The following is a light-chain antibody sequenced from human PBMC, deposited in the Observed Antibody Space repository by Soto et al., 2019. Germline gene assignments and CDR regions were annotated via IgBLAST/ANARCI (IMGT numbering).Light chain of an antibody. CDR1: QSVSSNF. Sequence: DIVLTQSPGTLSLSPGERATLSCRASQSVSSNFLAWYQQKPGQAPRLLISGASSRATGIPDRFSGSGSGTDFTLTISRLEPEDFAVYYCQQYGNSPRTFGKGTKVDIK. CDR3: QQYGNSPRT. J-gene: IGKJ1*01. V-gene: IGKV3-20*01. CDR2: GAS.